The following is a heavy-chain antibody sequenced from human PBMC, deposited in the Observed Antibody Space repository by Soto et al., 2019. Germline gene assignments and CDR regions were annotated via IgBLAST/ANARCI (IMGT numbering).Heavy chain of an antibody. V-gene: IGHV4-59*01. CDR2: IYSSGST. CDR1: GGSISNYY. J-gene: IGHJ4*02. D-gene: IGHD5-18*01. CDR3: AIYHPHSYGVYYFDY. Sequence: SETLSLTCTVSGGSISNYYWNWIRQSPGKGLEWIGYIYSSGSTHYNPSLQNRVTISIDTSKNQVSLKVNSVTAADTAVYYCAIYHPHSYGVYYFDYWGQGTPVTVSS.